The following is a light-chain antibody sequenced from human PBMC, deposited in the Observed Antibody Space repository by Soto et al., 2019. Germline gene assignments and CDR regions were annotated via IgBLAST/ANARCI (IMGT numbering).Light chain of an antibody. V-gene: IGLV1-44*01. CDR3: AAWDESLNAI. CDR1: SSNIGSNT. Sequence: QSVLTQPPSASGTPGQRVTISCSGSSSNIGSNTVNWYQQLPGTAPKLLIYSNNQRPSGVPDRFPGSKSGTSASLAISGLQSEDEADYYCAAWDESLNAIFGTGTKLTV. CDR2: SNN. J-gene: IGLJ1*01.